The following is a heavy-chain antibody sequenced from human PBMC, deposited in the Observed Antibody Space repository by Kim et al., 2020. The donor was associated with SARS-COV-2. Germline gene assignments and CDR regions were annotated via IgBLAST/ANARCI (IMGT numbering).Heavy chain of an antibody. CDR2: SSSSSI. V-gene: IGHV3-21*01. CDR3: ARDTLF. J-gene: IGHJ4*02. Sequence: SSSSSIYYTGSVKGRCTISRDNAKNSLYLQMNSLRAEDTAVYYCARDTLFWGQGTLVTVSS.